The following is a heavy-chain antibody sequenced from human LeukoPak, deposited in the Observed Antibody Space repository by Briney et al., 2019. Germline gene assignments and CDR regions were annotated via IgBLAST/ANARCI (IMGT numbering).Heavy chain of an antibody. Sequence: SETLSLTCTVSGGSISSYYWSWIRQPPGKGLEWIGYIYYSGSTNYNPSLKSRVTISVDTSKNQISLKLSSVTAADTAVYYCASLGVAATPLGQYWFDPWGQGTLVTVSS. J-gene: IGHJ5*02. CDR1: GGSISSYY. CDR2: IYYSGST. D-gene: IGHD2-15*01. CDR3: ASLGVAATPLGQYWFDP. V-gene: IGHV4-59*08.